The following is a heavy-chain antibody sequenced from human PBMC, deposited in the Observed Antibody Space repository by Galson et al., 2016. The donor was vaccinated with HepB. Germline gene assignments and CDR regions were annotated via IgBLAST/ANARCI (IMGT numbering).Heavy chain of an antibody. J-gene: IGHJ3*01. CDR2: LNQDGSLK. Sequence: SLRLSCAASGLTFSTHWMNWVRQAPGKGLEWVANLNQDGSLKYYADSVRGRFTIPRDNAKESVYRQMNSRRAEDTAVYYCAKWNFAADLWGQGTVVTVSS. D-gene: IGHD1-7*01. V-gene: IGHV3-7*01. CDR3: AKWNFAADL. CDR1: GLTFSTHW.